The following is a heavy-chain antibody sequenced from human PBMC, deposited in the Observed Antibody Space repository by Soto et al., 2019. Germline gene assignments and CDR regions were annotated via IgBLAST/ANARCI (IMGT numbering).Heavy chain of an antibody. J-gene: IGHJ4*02. CDR1: GGSFSGYY. D-gene: IGHD2-8*02. V-gene: IGHV4-31*11. Sequence: ASETLSLTCAVYGGSFSGYYWSWIRQLPGKGLEWIGYIYYSGSTYYNPSLKSRFTISLDTSKNQFSLKLSSVTAADTAVYYCARATSFSGHHGYWGQGTLVTVSS. CDR2: IYYSGST. CDR3: ARATSFSGHHGY.